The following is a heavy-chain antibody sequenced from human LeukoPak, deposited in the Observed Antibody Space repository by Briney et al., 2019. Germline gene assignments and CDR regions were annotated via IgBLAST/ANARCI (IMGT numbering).Heavy chain of an antibody. V-gene: IGHV4-31*03. CDR2: IYYSGST. J-gene: IGHJ4*02. Sequence: PSEALSLTCTVSGGSISSGDYYWTRIRQHPGKGLEWIGYIYYSGSTYYNPSLKSRVTMSVDTSKNQFSLKVSSVTAADTAVYYCARVARGGVAAHYFDYWGQGTLVTVSS. CDR1: GGSISSGDYY. CDR3: ARVARGGVAAHYFDY. D-gene: IGHD6-19*01.